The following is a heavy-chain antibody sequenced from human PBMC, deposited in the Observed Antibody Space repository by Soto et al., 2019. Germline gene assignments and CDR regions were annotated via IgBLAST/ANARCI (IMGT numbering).Heavy chain of an antibody. V-gene: IGHV5-51*01. D-gene: IGHD3-10*01. CDR1: GYSFTSYW. J-gene: IGHJ4*02. CDR2: IYPGDSDT. Sequence: PWESLKISCKGSGYSFTSYWIGWVRQMPGKGLEWMGIIYPGDSDTRYSPSFQGQVTISAYKSISTAYLQWSSLKASDTAMYYCASAITRVRGVEYCCGYWRRGSLVSVSS. CDR3: ASAITRVRGVEYCCGY.